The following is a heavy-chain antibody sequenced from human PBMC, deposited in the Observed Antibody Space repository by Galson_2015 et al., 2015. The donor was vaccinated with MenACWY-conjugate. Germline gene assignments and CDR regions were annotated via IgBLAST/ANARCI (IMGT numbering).Heavy chain of an antibody. D-gene: IGHD2-21*02. CDR2: FSGSGGYT. J-gene: IGHJ3*01. Sequence: SLRLSCAASGFTFSIYAMSWVRQAPGKGLEWGSSFSGSGGYTYYADSVKGRFTISRDNSKNTLYLQMNSLRAEDTAVYYCAKSNCAGDCYSSDTFDLWGQGTMVTVSS. CDR3: AKSNCAGDCYSSDTFDL. CDR1: GFTFSIYA. V-gene: IGHV3-23*01.